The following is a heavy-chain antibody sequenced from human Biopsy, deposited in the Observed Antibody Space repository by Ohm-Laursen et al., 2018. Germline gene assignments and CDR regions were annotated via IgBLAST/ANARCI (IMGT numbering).Heavy chain of an antibody. V-gene: IGHV4-59*08. J-gene: IGHJ4*02. Sequence: GTLSLTCTLSGASVRSHFLTWIRQPPGKGLQWIGSISNSGTTKSSPSLKSRVNISLHTSKNQLSLKLTSVTAADTAVYYCARLSTLFGVGDFTDDWGQGTLVTVSS. CDR2: ISNSGTT. CDR1: GASVRSHF. CDR3: ARLSTLFGVGDFTDD. D-gene: IGHD3-3*01.